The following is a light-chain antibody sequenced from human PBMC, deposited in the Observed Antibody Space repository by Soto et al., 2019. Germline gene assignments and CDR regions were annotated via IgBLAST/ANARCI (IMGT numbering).Light chain of an antibody. V-gene: IGKV3-15*01. CDR1: QSVNSN. CDR3: QQYNNWWT. Sequence: EIVMTQSPATLSVSPGERATLSCRASQSVNSNLACYQQKPGQAPRLLISCASTRATGIPARFSGSGSEPEFTLTISSLQSEDFAVYYCQQYNNWWTFGQGTKV. J-gene: IGKJ1*01. CDR2: CAS.